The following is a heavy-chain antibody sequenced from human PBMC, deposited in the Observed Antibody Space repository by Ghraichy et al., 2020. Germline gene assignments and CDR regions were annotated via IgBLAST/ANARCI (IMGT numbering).Heavy chain of an antibody. CDR1: GYTFTSYD. CDR3: AREMNAQQLVPGYYYYGMDV. CDR2: ISAYNGNT. D-gene: IGHD6-13*01. J-gene: IGHJ6*02. Sequence: ASVKVSCKASGYTFTSYDISWVRQAPGQGLEWMGWISAYNGNTNYAQNLQGRVTMTTDTSTSTVYMELRSLRSDDTAVYYCAREMNAQQLVPGYYYYGMDVWGQGTTVTVSS. V-gene: IGHV1-18*01.